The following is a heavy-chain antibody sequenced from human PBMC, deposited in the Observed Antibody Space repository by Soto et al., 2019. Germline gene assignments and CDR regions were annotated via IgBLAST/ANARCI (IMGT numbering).Heavy chain of an antibody. CDR2: IKSKTDGGTT. Sequence: PGGSLRLSCAASGFTFSNAWMNWVRQAPGKGLEWVGRIKSKTDGGTTDYAAPVKGRFTISRDDSKNTLYLQMNSLKTEDTAVYYCTTVSRAGVPAVDAAFDCWGQGTMVTVSS. CDR1: GFTFSNAW. V-gene: IGHV3-15*07. D-gene: IGHD2-2*01. J-gene: IGHJ3*01. CDR3: TTVSRAGVPAVDAAFDC.